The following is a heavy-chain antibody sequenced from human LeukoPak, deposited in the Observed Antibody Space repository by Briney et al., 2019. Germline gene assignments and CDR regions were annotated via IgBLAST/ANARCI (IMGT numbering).Heavy chain of an antibody. CDR2: IIPIFGTA. Sequence: SVNLSCKASAATFSSYAISWVRRAPGQGLEWMGGIIPIFGTANYAQKFQGRVTITADESTSTAYMELSSLRSEDTAVYYCARALGREGPGFSNTVYFDYWGQGTLVTVSS. CDR3: ARALGREGPGFSNTVYFDY. D-gene: IGHD4-11*01. V-gene: IGHV1-69*01. J-gene: IGHJ4*02. CDR1: AATFSSYA.